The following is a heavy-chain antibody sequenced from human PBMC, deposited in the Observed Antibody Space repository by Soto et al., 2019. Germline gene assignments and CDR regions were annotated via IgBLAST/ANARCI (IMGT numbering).Heavy chain of an antibody. J-gene: IGHJ3*02. Sequence: ASVKGSCKASGYTFTGYYIHWVRQAPGQGLEWMGWINPNTGGTNYARKFQGRVTMTRDTSISTAYMELSTLKSDDAAVYYCARIMDTYSGPHLDIWGQGTMVTVSS. D-gene: IGHD1-26*01. CDR2: INPNTGGT. CDR1: GYTFTGYY. CDR3: ARIMDTYSGPHLDI. V-gene: IGHV1-2*02.